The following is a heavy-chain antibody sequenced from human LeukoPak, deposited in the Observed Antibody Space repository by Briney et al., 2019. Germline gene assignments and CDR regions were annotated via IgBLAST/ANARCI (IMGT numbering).Heavy chain of an antibody. D-gene: IGHD4-17*01. V-gene: IGHV1-2*02. Sequence: ASVRVSCKASGYTFTGYYLHWVRQAPGQGLEWMGWINPNSGGTNYAQKFQGRVTMTSDTSISTGYMELTRLRSDDTAVYYCATQYGDYVYYFDYWGQGTVVTVSS. J-gene: IGHJ4*02. CDR2: INPNSGGT. CDR1: GYTFTGYY. CDR3: ATQYGDYVYYFDY.